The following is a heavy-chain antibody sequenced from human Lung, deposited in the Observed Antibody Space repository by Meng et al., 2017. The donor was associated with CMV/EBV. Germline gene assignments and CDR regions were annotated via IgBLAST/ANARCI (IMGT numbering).Heavy chain of an antibody. CDR1: GFTFSSYW. CDR3: ARGTAPNDY. V-gene: IGHV3-7*01. Sequence: GEXXKISCAASGFTFSSYWMTWVRQAPGKGLEWVANIKQDGSEKYYVESVKGRFTISRDNAKNSLYLQMNSLRVEDTAMYYCARGTAPNDYWGQGTLVTVSS. CDR2: IKQDGSEK. J-gene: IGHJ4*02. D-gene: IGHD2-8*02.